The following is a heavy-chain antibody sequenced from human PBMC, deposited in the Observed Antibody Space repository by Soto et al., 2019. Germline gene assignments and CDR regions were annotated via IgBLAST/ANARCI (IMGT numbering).Heavy chain of an antibody. D-gene: IGHD6-13*01. Sequence: QLQLQESGPGLVKPSETLSLTCTVSGGSISSASYHWGWVRQPPGKGLEWIGIIHYTGTTYYNPSLMSRVTVSVDTSKNQFSLELTSVTAADTAVYYCGRYRQTPGSSLTDSWGRGTLVTVSS. CDR3: GRYRQTPGSSLTDS. CDR1: GGSISSASYH. V-gene: IGHV4-39*01. J-gene: IGHJ4*02. CDR2: IHYTGTT.